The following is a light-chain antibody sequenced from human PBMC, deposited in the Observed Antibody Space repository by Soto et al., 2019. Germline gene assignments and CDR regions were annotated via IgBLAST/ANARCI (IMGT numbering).Light chain of an antibody. V-gene: IGLV1-47*01. CDR2: RSN. CDR1: ISNIGSNY. CDR3: AAWDDSLSGVV. J-gene: IGLJ3*02. Sequence: QSVLTQPPSASGTPGQRVTISCSGSISNIGSNYVYWYQQLPGTAPKLLIYRSNQRPSGVPDRFSGAKSGTSASLAISGLRSEDEADYHCAAWDDSLSGVVFGGGTKVTVL.